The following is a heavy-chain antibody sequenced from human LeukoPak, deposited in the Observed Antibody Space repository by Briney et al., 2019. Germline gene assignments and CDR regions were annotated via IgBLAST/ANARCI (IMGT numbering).Heavy chain of an antibody. D-gene: IGHD4-23*01. CDR1: GYTFTSYY. V-gene: IGHV1-46*01. CDR2: INPSGGST. Sequence: ASVKVSCKASGYTFTSYYMHWVRQAPGQGLEWMGIINPSGGSTSYAQKFQGRVTTTRDTSTSTVYMELSSLRSEDTAVYYCARDRGSTVVTFNWFDPWGQGTLVTVSS. CDR3: ARDRGSTVVTFNWFDP. J-gene: IGHJ5*02.